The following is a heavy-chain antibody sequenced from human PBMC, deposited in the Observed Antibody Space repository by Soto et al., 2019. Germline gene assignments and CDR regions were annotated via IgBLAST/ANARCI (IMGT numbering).Heavy chain of an antibody. Sequence: GGSLRLSCAASGFTVSSNYMSWVRQAPGKGLEWVSAISGSGGSTYYADSVKGRFTISRDNSKNTLYLQMNSLRAEDTAVYYCAKDLSTSRTGTTSPNYYYYGMDVWGQGTTVTVSS. J-gene: IGHJ6*02. CDR2: ISGSGGST. CDR1: GFTVSSNY. V-gene: IGHV3-23*01. D-gene: IGHD1-7*01. CDR3: AKDLSTSRTGTTSPNYYYYGMDV.